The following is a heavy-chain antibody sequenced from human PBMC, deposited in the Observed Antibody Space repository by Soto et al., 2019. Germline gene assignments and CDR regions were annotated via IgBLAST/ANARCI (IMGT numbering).Heavy chain of an antibody. D-gene: IGHD3-22*01. CDR2: ISGSGGST. CDR3: AKAKGYYYDSSGYYSPADDAFDI. Sequence: EVQLLESGGGLVQPGGSLRLSCAASGFTFSSYAMSWVRQAPGKGLEWVSAISGSGGSTYYADSVKGRFTISRDNSKNTLYLQMNSLRAEDTAVYYCAKAKGYYYDSSGYYSPADDAFDIWGQGTMVTVSS. J-gene: IGHJ3*02. V-gene: IGHV3-23*01. CDR1: GFTFSSYA.